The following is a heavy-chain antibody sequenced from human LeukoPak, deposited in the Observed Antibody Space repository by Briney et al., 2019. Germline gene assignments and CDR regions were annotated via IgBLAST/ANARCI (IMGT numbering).Heavy chain of an antibody. Sequence: SETLSLTCAVYGGSFSGYYWSWIRQPPGKGLEWIGYIYYSGSTNYNPSLKSRVTISVDTSKNQFSLKLSSVTAADTAVYYCARYCSSTSCYNYFDYWGQGTLVTVSS. V-gene: IGHV4-59*01. CDR1: GGSFSGYY. J-gene: IGHJ4*02. D-gene: IGHD2-2*02. CDR3: ARYCSSTSCYNYFDY. CDR2: IYYSGST.